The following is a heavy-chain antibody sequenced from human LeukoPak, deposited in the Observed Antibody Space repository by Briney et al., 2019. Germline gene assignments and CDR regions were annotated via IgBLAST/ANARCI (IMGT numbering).Heavy chain of an antibody. V-gene: IGHV3-20*04. CDR2: ISWNSDST. D-gene: IGHD1-20*01. CDR1: GFTFGDYG. Sequence: GGSLRLSCEGSGFTFGDYGMSWVRQAPGKGTEWVAGISWNSDSTGYPDSVKGRFTISRDNAKNSLYLQMNSLRVEDTAFYYCARDRRGITGKEWFDPRGQGTLVNV. J-gene: IGHJ5*02. CDR3: ARDRRGITGKEWFDP.